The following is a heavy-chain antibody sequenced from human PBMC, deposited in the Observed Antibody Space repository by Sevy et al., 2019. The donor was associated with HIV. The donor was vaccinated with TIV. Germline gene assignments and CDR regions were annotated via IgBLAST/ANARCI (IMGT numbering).Heavy chain of an antibody. V-gene: IGHV1-2*02. CDR1: GYTFTGYY. J-gene: IGHJ6*02. CDR3: ARDFGDYYDSSGYYQYYYYGMDV. Sequence: ASVKVSCKASGYTFTGYYMHWVRQAPGQGLERMGWINPNSGGTNYAQKFQGRVTMTRDTSISTAYMELSRLRSDDTAVYYCARDFGDYYDSSGYYQYYYYGMDVWGQGTTVTVSS. CDR2: INPNSGGT. D-gene: IGHD3-22*01.